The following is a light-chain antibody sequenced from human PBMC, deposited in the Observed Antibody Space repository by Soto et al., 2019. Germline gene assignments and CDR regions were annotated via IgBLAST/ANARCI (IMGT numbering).Light chain of an antibody. J-gene: IGLJ7*01. Sequence: QSVLTQPPSVSGAPGQRVTISCTGSSSNIGAGYDVHWYQQLPGTAPKLLIYGNSNRPSGVPDRFSGSKSGTSASLAITGLQAEDEADYYCQSYDSSLSFCVFGTGTQLTVL. V-gene: IGLV1-40*01. CDR1: SSNIGAGYD. CDR3: QSYDSSLSFCV. CDR2: GNS.